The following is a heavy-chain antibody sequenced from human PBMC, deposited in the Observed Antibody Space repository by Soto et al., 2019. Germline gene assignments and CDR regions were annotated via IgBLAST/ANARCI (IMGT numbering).Heavy chain of an antibody. Sequence: PGGSLRLACAASGFTFSSCAMGWVRQAPGKGLEWVSDIIDSGGSTYYADSVKGRFTISRDNSKSTLYLQMNSLRAEDTALYYCAKGRSYYYYYGVDGWGQRTTDTVSS. CDR3: AKGRSYYYYYGVDG. CDR2: IIDSGGST. CDR1: GFTFSSCA. J-gene: IGHJ6*02. V-gene: IGHV3-23*01.